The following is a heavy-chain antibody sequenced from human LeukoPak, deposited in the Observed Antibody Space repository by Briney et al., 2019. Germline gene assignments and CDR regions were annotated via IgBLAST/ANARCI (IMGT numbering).Heavy chain of an antibody. CDR3: ARAPGVQLERPLDFGWFDP. J-gene: IGHJ5*02. D-gene: IGHD1-1*01. CDR2: IYHSGST. V-gene: IGHV4-30-2*01. CDR1: GGSISSGGYS. Sequence: SETLSLTCAVSGGSISSGGYSWSWIRQPPGKGLEWLGYIYHSGSTYYNPSLKSRVTISVDTSKNQFSLKLSSVTAADTAVYYCARAPGVQLERPLDFGWFDPWGQGTLVTVSS.